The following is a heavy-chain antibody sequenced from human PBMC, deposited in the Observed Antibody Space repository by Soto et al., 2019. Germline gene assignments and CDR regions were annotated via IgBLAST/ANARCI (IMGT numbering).Heavy chain of an antibody. CDR2: IHAGNGNT. Sequence: QVQLVQSGAEVKKPGASVKVSCKTFGFTFTNYVLFWVRQAPGQRLEWVGWIHAGNGNTESSEKFQGRVTLTTDTSASTAYRELSSLSSEDTALYYCARDVVYHHRTGSPSHFFDFWGQGSLVTVSS. J-gene: IGHJ4*02. D-gene: IGHD3-9*01. V-gene: IGHV1-3*01. CDR1: GFTFTNYV. CDR3: ARDVVYHHRTGSPSHFFDF.